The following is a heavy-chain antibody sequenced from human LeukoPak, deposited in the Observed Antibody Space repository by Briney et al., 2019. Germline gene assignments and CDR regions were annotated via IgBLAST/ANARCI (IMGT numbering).Heavy chain of an antibody. D-gene: IGHD5-24*01. V-gene: IGHV1-69*05. J-gene: IGHJ3*02. CDR3: AREVEMATSDAFDI. CDR2: IIPIFGTA. Sequence: ASVKVSCKASGGTFSSYAISWVRQAPGQGLEWMGGIIPIFGTANYAQKFQGRVTITTDESTNTAYMELSSLRSEDTAVYYCAREVEMATSDAFDIWGQGTMVTVSS. CDR1: GGTFSSYA.